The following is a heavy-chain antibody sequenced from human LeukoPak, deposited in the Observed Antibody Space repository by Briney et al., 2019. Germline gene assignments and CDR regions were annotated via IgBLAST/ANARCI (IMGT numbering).Heavy chain of an antibody. CDR3: TRGPSYHSKWVGGMWFDP. CDR2: MNPKSAHT. V-gene: IGHV1-8*01. Sequence: ASVKVSCKASGYTFTSYDIHWVRQASGHGLEWMGWMNPKSAHTGLAQRFQGRVTMTRNTSISTAYMELSSLTSEDTAMYYCTRGPSYHSKWVGGMWFDPWGQGTLVSVSS. CDR1: GYTFTSYD. D-gene: IGHD3-10*01. J-gene: IGHJ5*02.